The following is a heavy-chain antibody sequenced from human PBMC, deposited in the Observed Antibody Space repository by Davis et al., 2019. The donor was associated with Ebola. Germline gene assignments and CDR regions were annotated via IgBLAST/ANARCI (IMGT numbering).Heavy chain of an antibody. D-gene: IGHD5-18*01. J-gene: IGHJ6*04. CDR2: ISSSSSTI. Sequence: GESLKISCAASGFTFSSYSMNWVRQAPGKGLKWVSYISSSSSTIYYADSVKGRFTISRDNAKNSLYLQINSLRDEDTAVYYCAKDSYVGNGMDVWGKGTTVTVSS. CDR3: AKDSYVGNGMDV. CDR1: GFTFSSYS. V-gene: IGHV3-48*02.